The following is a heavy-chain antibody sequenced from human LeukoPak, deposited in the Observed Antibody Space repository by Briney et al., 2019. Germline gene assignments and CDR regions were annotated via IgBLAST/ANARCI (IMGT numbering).Heavy chain of an antibody. Sequence: PSETLSLTCIVSGGSINNHYWTWIRQTPGKGLEWIGDIHYTGTTKYNPSLKSRVTISIDTSKNQFSLELSSVTATDTAVYFCARWEVRLNAFEMWGQGTMVTVSS. J-gene: IGHJ3*02. CDR2: IHYTGTT. CDR1: GGSINNHY. V-gene: IGHV4-59*08. D-gene: IGHD3-10*01. CDR3: ARWEVRLNAFEM.